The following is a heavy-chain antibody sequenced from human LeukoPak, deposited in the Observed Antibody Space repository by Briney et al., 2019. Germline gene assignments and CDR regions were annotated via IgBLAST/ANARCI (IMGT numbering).Heavy chain of an antibody. CDR2: ISYDGSNK. CDR3: AKDYVSYCSSTSCYNWFDP. D-gene: IGHD2-2*01. CDR1: GFTFSSYG. J-gene: IGHJ5*02. V-gene: IGHV3-30*18. Sequence: GGSLRLSCAASGFTFSSYGMHWVRQAPGKGLEWAAVISYDGSNKYYADSVKGRFTISRDNSKNTLYLQMNSLRAEDTAVYYCAKDYVSYCSSTSCYNWFDPWGQGTLVTVSS.